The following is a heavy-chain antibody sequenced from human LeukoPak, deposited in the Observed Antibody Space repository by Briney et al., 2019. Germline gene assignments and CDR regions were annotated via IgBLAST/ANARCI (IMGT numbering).Heavy chain of an antibody. D-gene: IGHD3-16*02. Sequence: GGSLRLSCAASGFTFSSFWMSWVRQAPGKGLEWVANITQDRSEKNYVDSVRGRFTISRDNAKNTLFLQMNSLRAEDTAVYYCARGSGDWLLMWVGGGFVSGMDVWGQGTTVTVSS. V-gene: IGHV3-7*01. J-gene: IGHJ6*02. CDR2: ITQDRSEK. CDR3: ARGSGDWLLMWVGGGFVSGMDV. CDR1: GFTFSSFW.